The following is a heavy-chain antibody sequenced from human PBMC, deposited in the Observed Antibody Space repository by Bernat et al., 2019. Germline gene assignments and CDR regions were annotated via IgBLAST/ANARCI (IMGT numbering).Heavy chain of an antibody. CDR2: IYYSGST. CDR1: GGSISSGGYY. Sequence: QVQLQESGPGLVKPSQTLSLTCTVSGGSISSGGYYWSWIRQHPGKGLGWIGYIYYSGSTYYNPSLKSRVTISVDTSKNQFSLKLSSVTAADTAVYYCARDYSGSGYYGDFDYWGQGTLVTVSS. V-gene: IGHV4-31*03. D-gene: IGHD3-3*01. CDR3: ARDYSGSGYYGDFDY. J-gene: IGHJ4*02.